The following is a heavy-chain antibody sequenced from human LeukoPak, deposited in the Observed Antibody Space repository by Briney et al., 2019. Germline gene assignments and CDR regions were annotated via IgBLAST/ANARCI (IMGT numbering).Heavy chain of an antibody. D-gene: IGHD3-3*01. CDR3: ARVPYDFWSGKDAFDI. Sequence: PSETLSLTCTVSGGSISSYYWSWIRQPAGKGLEWIGRIYTSGSTNYNPSLKSRVTMSVDTSKNQFSLKLSSVTAADTAVYYCARVPYDFWSGKDAFDIWGQGTMVTVSS. V-gene: IGHV4-4*07. CDR1: GGSISSYY. J-gene: IGHJ3*02. CDR2: IYTSGST.